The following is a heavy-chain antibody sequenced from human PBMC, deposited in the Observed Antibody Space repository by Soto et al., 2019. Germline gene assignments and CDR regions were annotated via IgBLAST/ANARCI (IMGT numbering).Heavy chain of an antibody. CDR1: GGSISSGGYY. V-gene: IGHV4-31*03. CDR2: IYYSGST. J-gene: IGHJ5*02. CDR3: ARDQRRNWFDP. Sequence: SETLSLTCTVSGGSISSGGYYWSWIRQHPGKGLEWIGYIYYSGSTYYNPSLKSRVTISVDTSKNQFSLKLSSVTAADTAVYYCARDQRRNWFDPWGQGTLVTVSS.